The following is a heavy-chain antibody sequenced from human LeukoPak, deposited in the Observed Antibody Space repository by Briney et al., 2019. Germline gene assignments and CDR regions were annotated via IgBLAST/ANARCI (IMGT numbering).Heavy chain of an antibody. Sequence: GGSPRLSCAVSGFSFSSYTMSWVRQAPGKGLEWVSAISGSGGSTYYADCVKGRFTISRDNSKNTLFLQMNSLRAEDTATYFCARDLSWNSVDYWGQGTLVTVSS. CDR1: GFSFSSYT. J-gene: IGHJ4*02. CDR2: ISGSGGST. CDR3: ARDLSWNSVDY. V-gene: IGHV3-23*01. D-gene: IGHD1-7*01.